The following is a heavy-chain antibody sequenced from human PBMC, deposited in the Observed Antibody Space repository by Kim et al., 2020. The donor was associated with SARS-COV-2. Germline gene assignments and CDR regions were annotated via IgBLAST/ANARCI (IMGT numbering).Heavy chain of an antibody. J-gene: IGHJ4*02. V-gene: IGHV4-59*08. D-gene: IGHD6-19*01. CDR3: ARYRSSGWYGGYFDY. Sequence: SETLSLTCTVSGGSISSYYWSWIRQPPGKGLEWIGYIYYSGSTNYNPSLKSRVTISVDTSKNQFSLKLSSLTAADTAVYYCARYRSSGWYGGYFDYWGQGTLVTVSS. CDR1: GGSISSYY. CDR2: IYYSGST.